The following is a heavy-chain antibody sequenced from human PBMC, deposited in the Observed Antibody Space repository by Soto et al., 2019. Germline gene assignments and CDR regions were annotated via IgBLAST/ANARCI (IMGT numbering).Heavy chain of an antibody. CDR3: ARGRIVAAIHDAFEI. J-gene: IGHJ3*02. V-gene: IGHV1-18*01. CDR2: ISAYNGKR. CDR1: GYPFTSYG. D-gene: IGHD5-12*01. Sequence: QGQLLQSGDEVKTPGASVRVSCTASGYPFTSYGISWVRQAPGQGLEWVAWISAYNGKRDTAQKFQGRVTMTLDTSADTAHMELRDLTSADTAVYYCARGRIVAAIHDAFEIWGQGTKVTVSS.